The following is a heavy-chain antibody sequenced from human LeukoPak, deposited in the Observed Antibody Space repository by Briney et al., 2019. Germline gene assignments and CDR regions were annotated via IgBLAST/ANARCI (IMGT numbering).Heavy chain of an antibody. D-gene: IGHD3-10*01. CDR1: GFTFSSYG. V-gene: IGHV3-30*02. J-gene: IGHJ4*02. Sequence: GGSLRLSCAASGFTFSSYGMHWVRQAPGKGLEWVAFIRYDGSNKYYADSVKGRFTISRDNAKNSLYLQMDSLRAEDTAMYYCARDSRGGFDCWGQGTLVTVSS. CDR2: IRYDGSNK. CDR3: ARDSRGGFDC.